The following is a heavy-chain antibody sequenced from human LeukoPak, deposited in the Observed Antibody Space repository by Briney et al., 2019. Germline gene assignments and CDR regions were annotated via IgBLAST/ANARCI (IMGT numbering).Heavy chain of an antibody. CDR3: ARPGIHSSGWYAFDY. CDR1: GFTFSSYS. CDR2: ISSSSSTI. J-gene: IGHJ4*02. Sequence: PGGSLRLSCAASGFTFSSYSMNWVRQAPGKGLEWVSYISSSSSTIYYADSVKGRFTISRDNAKNSLYLQMNSLRAEDTAVYYCARPGIHSSGWYAFDYWGQGTLVTVSS. V-gene: IGHV3-48*01. D-gene: IGHD6-19*01.